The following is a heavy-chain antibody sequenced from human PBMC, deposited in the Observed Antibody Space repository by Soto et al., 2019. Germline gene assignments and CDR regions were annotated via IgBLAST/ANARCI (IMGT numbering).Heavy chain of an antibody. CDR3: AREVNSSPARGPNWFDP. Sequence: PSETLSLTCAVSGDSINNSHWWSWVRQTPGKGLEWIGETHHSGTTNYNPSLKTRVTISIDKSKNQFSLKMNSVTAADTAVYYCAREVNSSPARGPNWFDPWGQGTLVTVSS. CDR2: THHSGTT. V-gene: IGHV4-4*02. CDR1: GDSINNSHW. J-gene: IGHJ5*02. D-gene: IGHD6-13*01.